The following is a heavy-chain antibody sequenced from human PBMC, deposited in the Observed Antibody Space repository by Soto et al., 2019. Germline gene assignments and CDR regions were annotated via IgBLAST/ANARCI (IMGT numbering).Heavy chain of an antibody. V-gene: IGHV1-69*13. Sequence: SVKVSCKASGDTFGRFTINWVRQAPGQGLEWMGGIKPISDTTTYAQRFQGRVTFTADASTSTVYMELSSLRSEDAAMYYCARDPSTVNKLIGVWFDPWGQGTLVTV. CDR3: ARDPSTVNKLIGVWFDP. D-gene: IGHD4-4*01. CDR1: GDTFGRFT. CDR2: IKPISDTT. J-gene: IGHJ5*02.